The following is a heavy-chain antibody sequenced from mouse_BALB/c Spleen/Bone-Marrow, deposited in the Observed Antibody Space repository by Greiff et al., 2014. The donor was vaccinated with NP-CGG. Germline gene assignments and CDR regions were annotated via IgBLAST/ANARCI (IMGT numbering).Heavy chain of an antibody. V-gene: IGHV1-54*01. CDR1: GYAFTNYL. D-gene: IGHD2-13*01. Sequence: VQRVESGAELVRPGTSVKVSCKASGYAFTNYLIEWVKQRPGQGLEWIGVINPGSGGTNYNEKFKGKATLTADKSSSTAYMQLSSLTSDDSAVYFCARRDYSFAYWGQGTLVTVSA. CDR3: ARRDYSFAY. CDR2: INPGSGGT. J-gene: IGHJ3*01.